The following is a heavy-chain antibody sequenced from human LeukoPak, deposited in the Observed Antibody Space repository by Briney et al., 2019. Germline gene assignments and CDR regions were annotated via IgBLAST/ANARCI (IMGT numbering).Heavy chain of an antibody. J-gene: IGHJ4*02. D-gene: IGHD1-26*01. Sequence: PGRSLGLSCAASGFTFDDYAMHWVRQAPGKGLEWVSGISWNSGSIGYADSVKGRFTISRDNAKNSLYLQMNSLRAEDTALYYCAKDRSGSYALDYWGQGTLVTVSS. CDR3: AKDRSGSYALDY. CDR2: ISWNSGSI. CDR1: GFTFDDYA. V-gene: IGHV3-9*01.